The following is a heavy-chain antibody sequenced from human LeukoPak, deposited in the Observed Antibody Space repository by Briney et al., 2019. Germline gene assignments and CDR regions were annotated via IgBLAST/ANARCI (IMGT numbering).Heavy chain of an antibody. D-gene: IGHD3-22*01. J-gene: IGHJ4*02. Sequence: GGSLRLSCAASGFTFDDYAMHWVRQAPGKGLEWVSGISWNSGSIGYADSVKGRFTISRDNAKNSLYLQMNSLRAEDTAVYYCAKDCVSSGYDSDYWGQGTLVTVSS. CDR2: ISWNSGSI. CDR3: AKDCVSSGYDSDY. V-gene: IGHV3-9*01. CDR1: GFTFDDYA.